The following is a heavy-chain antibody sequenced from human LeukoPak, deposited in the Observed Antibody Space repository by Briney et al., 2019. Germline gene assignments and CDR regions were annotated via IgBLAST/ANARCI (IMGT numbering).Heavy chain of an antibody. J-gene: IGHJ6*03. Sequence: ASVKVSCKASGYTFTGYYMHWVRQAPGQGLEWMGWINPNSGGTNYAQKFQGWVTMTRDTSISTAYMELRSLRSDDTAVYYCARVEYSSSPGVPGYYYYYMDVWGKGTTVTVSS. CDR3: ARVEYSSSPGVPGYYYYYMDV. V-gene: IGHV1-2*04. CDR1: GYTFTGYY. CDR2: INPNSGGT. D-gene: IGHD6-6*01.